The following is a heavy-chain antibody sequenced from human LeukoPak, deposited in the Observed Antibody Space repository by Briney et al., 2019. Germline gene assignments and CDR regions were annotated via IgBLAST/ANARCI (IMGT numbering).Heavy chain of an antibody. CDR2: IRYDGSNK. V-gene: IGHV3-30*02. J-gene: IGHJ4*02. CDR1: GFTFSSYA. Sequence: GGSLRLSCAASGFTFSSYAMSWVRQAPGKGLEWVAFIRYDGSNKYYADSVKGRFTISRDNSKNTLYLQMNSLRAEDTAVYYCAKIVVVVAAETDYWGQGTLVTVSS. CDR3: AKIVVVVAAETDY. D-gene: IGHD2-15*01.